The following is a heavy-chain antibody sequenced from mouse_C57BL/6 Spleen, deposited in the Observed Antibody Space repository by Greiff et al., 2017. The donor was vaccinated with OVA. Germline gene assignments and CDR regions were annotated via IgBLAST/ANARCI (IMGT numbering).Heavy chain of an antibody. CDR1: GYTFTSYW. CDR2: IDPSDSYT. D-gene: IGHD1-1*01. V-gene: IGHV1-69*01. CDR3: ARERDYGRGYFDY. J-gene: IGHJ2*01. Sequence: QVQLQQSGAELVMPGASVKLSCKASGYTFTSYWMHWVKQRPGQGLEWIGEIDPSDSYTNYNQKFKGKSTLTVDKSSSTAYMQLSSLTSEDSAVYYCARERDYGRGYFDYWGQGTTLTVSS.